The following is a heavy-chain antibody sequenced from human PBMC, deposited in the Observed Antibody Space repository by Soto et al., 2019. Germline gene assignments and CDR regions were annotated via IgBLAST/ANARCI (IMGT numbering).Heavy chain of an antibody. D-gene: IGHD5-18*01. CDR3: AIPPLEKGYCYGSVDY. CDR2: INPNSGGT. CDR1: GYTFTGYY. V-gene: IGHV1-2*02. J-gene: IGHJ4*02. Sequence: GASVKVSCKASGYTFTGYYMHWVRQAPGQGLEWMGWINPNSGGTNYAQKFQGRVTMTRDTTISTAYMELSRLRSDDTAVYYCAIPPLEKGYCYGSVDYWGQGTLVTVSS.